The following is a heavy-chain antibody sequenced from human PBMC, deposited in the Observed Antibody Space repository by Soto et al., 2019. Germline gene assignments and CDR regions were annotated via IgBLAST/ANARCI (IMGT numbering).Heavy chain of an antibody. Sequence: QVQLVQSGAEVKKPGASVKVSCKASGYTFTSYAMHWVRQAPGQRLEWMGWINAGNGNTKYSQKFQGRVTITSDTSASTAYMELSSLRSEDTAVYYCARDSVAVAGAHWYFDLWGRGTLVTVSS. CDR1: GYTFTSYA. CDR2: INAGNGNT. V-gene: IGHV1-3*01. CDR3: ARDSVAVAGAHWYFDL. J-gene: IGHJ2*01. D-gene: IGHD6-19*01.